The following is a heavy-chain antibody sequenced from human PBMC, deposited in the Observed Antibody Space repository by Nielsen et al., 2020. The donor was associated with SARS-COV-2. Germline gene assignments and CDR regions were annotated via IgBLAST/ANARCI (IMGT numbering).Heavy chain of an antibody. J-gene: IGHJ4*02. Sequence: GESLKISCAASAFTFSTYWMHWVRQAPGKGLEWVGRIKSKADGGTTAYGAPVTGRFTISRDDSNNMVYLQMNSLKTEDTGVYYCTTVGIKWYSTYWGQGTLVTVSS. V-gene: IGHV3-15*01. CDR3: TTVGIKWYSTY. CDR2: IKSKADGGTT. CDR1: AFTFSTYW. D-gene: IGHD2-15*01.